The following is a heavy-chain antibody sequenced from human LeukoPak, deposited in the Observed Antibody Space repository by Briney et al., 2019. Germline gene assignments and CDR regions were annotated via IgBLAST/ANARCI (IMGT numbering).Heavy chain of an antibody. D-gene: IGHD3-22*01. J-gene: IGHJ3*02. V-gene: IGHV3-21*01. CDR1: GFTFSNYN. CDR2: ISSSSSYI. Sequence: GGSLRLSCAASGFTFSNYNMNWVRQAPGKGLEWVSSISSSSSYIYYADSVKGRFTISRDNAKNSLYLQMNSLRAEDTAVYYCARVYDSRTFDIWGQGTMVTVSS. CDR3: ARVYDSRTFDI.